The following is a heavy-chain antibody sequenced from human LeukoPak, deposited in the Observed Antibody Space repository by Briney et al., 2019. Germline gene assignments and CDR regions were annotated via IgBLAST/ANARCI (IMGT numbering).Heavy chain of an antibody. Sequence: GASVKVSCKASGDTFSSYVISWVRQAPGQGLEWMGGINPVFGTAHYAQKFQDRVTITADESTSTAYMELSSLRSEDTAVYYCAKTFLTAYATYFHHYVLDVWGQGTPVTVSS. J-gene: IGHJ6*02. CDR1: GDTFSSYV. CDR2: INPVFGTA. V-gene: IGHV1-69*13. CDR3: AKTFLTAYATYFHHYVLDV. D-gene: IGHD3-9*01.